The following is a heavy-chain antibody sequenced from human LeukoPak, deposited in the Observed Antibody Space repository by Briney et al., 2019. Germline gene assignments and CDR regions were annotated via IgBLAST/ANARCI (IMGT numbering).Heavy chain of an antibody. D-gene: IGHD5-24*01. CDR3: GRDAPFRNYPL. V-gene: IGHV4-39*02. CDR1: GGSLSTSSHY. CDR2: FGHGRNA. Sequence: SETLSLTCTLSGGSLSTSSHYWGWIRQPPGKGLEWIGSFGHGRNAFYSPSLKSRVTISVDTSKNQFSLRLNSVTAADTAMYYCGRDAPFRNYPLWGQGTLVTVSS. J-gene: IGHJ4*02.